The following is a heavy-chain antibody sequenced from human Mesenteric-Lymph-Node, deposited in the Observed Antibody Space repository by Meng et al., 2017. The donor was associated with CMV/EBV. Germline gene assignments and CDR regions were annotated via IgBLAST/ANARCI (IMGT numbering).Heavy chain of an antibody. CDR3: AKGQLVRGYHYYYGLDV. CDR2: IKKDGSEK. CDR1: GFTFSSYC. D-gene: IGHD6-6*01. V-gene: IGHV3-7*01. J-gene: IGHJ6*02. Sequence: GESLKISCAVSGFTFSSYCMTWVRQAPGKGLEWVANIKKDGSEKYYVDSVKGRFTISRDNAKNSLYLQMNSLRVEDTAVYYCAKGQLVRGYHYYYGLDVWGQGTTVTVSS.